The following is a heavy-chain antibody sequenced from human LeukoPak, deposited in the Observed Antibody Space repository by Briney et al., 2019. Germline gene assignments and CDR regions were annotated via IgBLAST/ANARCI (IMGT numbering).Heavy chain of an antibody. Sequence: PGGSLRLSCAASGFTFSNYWMDWVRQAPGKGLEWVAKIKQDGSRKDYVDSVKGRFTISRDNAKNSLYLQMNSLRAEDTAVYYCARVYTTSSSWYGDFDYWGQGTLVTVSS. CDR3: ARVYTTSSSWYGDFDY. J-gene: IGHJ4*02. CDR1: GFTFSNYW. D-gene: IGHD6-13*01. V-gene: IGHV3-7*01. CDR2: IKQDGSRK.